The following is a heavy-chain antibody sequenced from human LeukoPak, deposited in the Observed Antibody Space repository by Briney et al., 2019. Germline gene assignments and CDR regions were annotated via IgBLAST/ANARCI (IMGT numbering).Heavy chain of an antibody. V-gene: IGHV3-21*01. Sequence: GGSLRLSCAASGFTFSSYSMNWVRQAPGKGLEWVSSISSSSSYIYYADSVKGRFTISRDNAKNSLYLQMNSLRAEDTAVYYCARDREGYSSSWEYYYYMDVWGKGTTVTVSS. D-gene: IGHD6-13*01. CDR3: ARDREGYSSSWEYYYYMDV. CDR2: ISSSSSYI. CDR1: GFTFSSYS. J-gene: IGHJ6*03.